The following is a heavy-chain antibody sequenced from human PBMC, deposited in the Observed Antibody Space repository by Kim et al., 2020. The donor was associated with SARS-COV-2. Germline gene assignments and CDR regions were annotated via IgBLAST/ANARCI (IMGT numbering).Heavy chain of an antibody. D-gene: IGHD6-13*01. J-gene: IGHJ6*02. CDR1: GYTFTSYA. CDR2: INAGNGNT. Sequence: ASVKVSCKASGYTFTSYAMHWVRQAPGQRLEWMGWINAGNGNTKYSQKFQGRVTITRDTSASTAYMELSSLRSEDTAVYYCARTGIAAADPLYYYYGMDVWGQGTTVTVSS. CDR3: ARTGIAAADPLYYYYGMDV. V-gene: IGHV1-3*01.